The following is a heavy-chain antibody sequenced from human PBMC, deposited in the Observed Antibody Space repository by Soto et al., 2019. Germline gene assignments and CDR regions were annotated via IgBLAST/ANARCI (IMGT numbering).Heavy chain of an antibody. Sequence: VGSLRLSWSTSLFTFSNSARSLVPTSPLKGLEWFSFISFSGGNTYYADSVKGRFTISRHNSKNTLYLQMNSLRAEDTAVYYCARDFRPPYGLRYFEYWGQGTLVTVSS. J-gene: IGHJ4*02. CDR3: ARDFRPPYGLRYFEY. CDR2: ISFSGGNT. CDR1: LFTFSNSA. V-gene: IGHV3-23*01. D-gene: IGHD4-17*01.